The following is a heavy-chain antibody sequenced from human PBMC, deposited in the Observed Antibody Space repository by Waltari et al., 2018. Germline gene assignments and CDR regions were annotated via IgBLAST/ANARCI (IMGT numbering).Heavy chain of an antibody. J-gene: IGHJ6*02. Sequence: QAQLVESGGGVVQPGRSLRLSCVASGLSVGSYGFFWVRQAPGKGPEWVSLIWYDGSKTYYEDSVKGRFTMSRDTSKKMFFLQMDSLRAEDTAVYYCARARYYDSSGLFYGLDVWGQGTTVTVSS. V-gene: IGHV3-33*01. CDR1: GLSVGSYG. D-gene: IGHD3-22*01. CDR2: IWYDGSKT. CDR3: ARARYYDSSGLFYGLDV.